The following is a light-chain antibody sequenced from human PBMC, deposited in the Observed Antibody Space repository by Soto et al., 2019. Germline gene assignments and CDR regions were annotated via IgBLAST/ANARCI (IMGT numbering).Light chain of an antibody. Sequence: QSALTQPASVSGAPGQSISISCTGTSSDIGSYNLVSWYQHHPGKAPKVIIYEGSKRPSGVSNRFSGSKSGNTASLTISGLQAEDEADYFCCSYAGFSTFVLFGGGTKLTVL. J-gene: IGLJ3*02. V-gene: IGLV2-23*03. CDR3: CSYAGFSTFVL. CDR1: SSDIGSYNL. CDR2: EGS.